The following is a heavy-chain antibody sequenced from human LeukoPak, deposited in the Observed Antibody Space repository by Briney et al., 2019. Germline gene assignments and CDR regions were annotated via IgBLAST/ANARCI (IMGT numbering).Heavy chain of an antibody. CDR3: ARGLGVYDISLPFDY. CDR1: GGSFSGYY. J-gene: IGHJ4*02. V-gene: IGHV4-34*01. CDR2: INHSGST. Sequence: SETLSLTCAVYGGSFSGYYWSWIRQPPGKGLEWIGEINHSGSTNYNPSLKSRVTISVDTSKNQFSLKLSSVTAAHTAVYYCARGLGVYDISLPFDYSGQGTLVTVSS. D-gene: IGHD3-9*01.